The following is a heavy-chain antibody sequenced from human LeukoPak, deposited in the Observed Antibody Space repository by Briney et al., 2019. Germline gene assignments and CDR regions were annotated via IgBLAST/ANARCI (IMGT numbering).Heavy chain of an antibody. CDR3: ASTHYDSSGPDY. V-gene: IGHV4-4*07. J-gene: IGHJ4*02. CDR2: IYTSGST. D-gene: IGHD3-22*01. CDR1: GGSISSYY. Sequence: SETLSLTCTVSGGSISSYYWSWIRQPAGKGLEWIGRIYTSGSTNYNPPLKSRATMSVDTSKNQFSLKLSSVTAADTAVYYCASTHYDSSGPDYWGQGTLVTVSS.